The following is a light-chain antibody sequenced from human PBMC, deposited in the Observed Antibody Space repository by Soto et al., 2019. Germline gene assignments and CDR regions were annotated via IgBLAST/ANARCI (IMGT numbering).Light chain of an antibody. Sequence: QYALTQTASLSGSPGQSITISCTGTSSDVGGYNYVSWYQQHPGKAPKLMIYEVSNRPSGVSNRFSGSKSGNTASLTISGLQAEDEADYYCSSYTSSSTLVFGTGTKLTVL. V-gene: IGLV2-14*01. CDR3: SSYTSSSTLV. CDR1: SSDVGGYNY. CDR2: EVS. J-gene: IGLJ1*01.